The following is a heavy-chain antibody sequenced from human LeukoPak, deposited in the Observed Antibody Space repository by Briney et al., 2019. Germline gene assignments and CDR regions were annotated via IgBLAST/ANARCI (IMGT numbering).Heavy chain of an antibody. CDR3: TTEAGYCTNGVCCPWPG. CDR1: GFTFSNAW. CDR2: IKSKTDGGTT. Sequence: PGGSLRLSCAASGFTFSNAWMSWVRQAPGKGLEWVGRIKSKTDGGTTDYAAPVKGRFTISRDDSKNTLYLQMNSLKTEDTAVYYCTTEAGYCTNGVCCPWPGWGQGTLVTVSS. V-gene: IGHV3-15*01. J-gene: IGHJ4*02. D-gene: IGHD2-8*01.